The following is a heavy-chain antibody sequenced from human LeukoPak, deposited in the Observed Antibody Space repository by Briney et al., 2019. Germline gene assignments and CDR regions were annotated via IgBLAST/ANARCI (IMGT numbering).Heavy chain of an antibody. CDR2: ISSSGSTI. Sequence: GGSLRLSCAASGFTFSDYYMSWIRQAPGKGLEWVSYISSSGSTIYYADSVKGRFTISRDNAKNSLYLQMNSLRAEDTAVYYCASPLLMERRDYWGQGTLVTVSS. CDR1: GFTFSDYY. D-gene: IGHD1-1*01. V-gene: IGHV3-11*04. J-gene: IGHJ4*02. CDR3: ASPLLMERRDY.